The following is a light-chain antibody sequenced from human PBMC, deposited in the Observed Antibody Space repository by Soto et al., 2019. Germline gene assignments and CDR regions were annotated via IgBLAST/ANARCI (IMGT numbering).Light chain of an antibody. V-gene: IGKV1-5*01. J-gene: IGKJ2*01. Sequence: DIQMTQSPSTLSASVGDRVTITCRASQSISSWLAWYQQKPGKAPKLLIYDASSLESGVPSRFSGSGSGTEFPLTISSLQPDDFANYYCQQYNSYPMYPFGQGTKLEIK. CDR2: DAS. CDR3: QQYNSYPMYP. CDR1: QSISSW.